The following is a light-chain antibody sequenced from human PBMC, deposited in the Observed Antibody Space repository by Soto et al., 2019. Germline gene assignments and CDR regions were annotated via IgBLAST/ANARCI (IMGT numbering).Light chain of an antibody. V-gene: IGKV3-20*01. J-gene: IGKJ2*01. Sequence: ESVLTQSPGTLSLSPGERATLSFRASRCVTSSYLAWYQLKPGQAPRILIYGASNRATGIPDRFSGSGSGTDFTLTISRLEPEDFGVHFCQQYGNSPPNTFGQGTKVDIK. CDR2: GAS. CDR1: RCVTSSY. CDR3: QQYGNSPPNT.